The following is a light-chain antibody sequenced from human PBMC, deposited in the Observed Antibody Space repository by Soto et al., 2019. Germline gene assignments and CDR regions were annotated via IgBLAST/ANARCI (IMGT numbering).Light chain of an antibody. J-gene: IGLJ1*01. CDR3: GSWDSSLSAYV. CDR1: SSNIGGGYD. Sequence: QSVLTQPPSVSGAPGQRVTISCTGSSSNIGGGYDVHWYQQVPGTAPKLLIYDDNKRPSGIPDRFSGSKSGTSATLGITGFQTGDEADYYCGSWDSSLSAYVFGTGTKLTVL. CDR2: DDN. V-gene: IGLV1-51*01.